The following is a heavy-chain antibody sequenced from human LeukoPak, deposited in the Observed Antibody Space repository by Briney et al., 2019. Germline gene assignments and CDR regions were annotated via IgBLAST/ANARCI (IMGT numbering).Heavy chain of an antibody. D-gene: IGHD2-2*01. CDR1: GYTFTDYY. Sequence: ASVKVSCKASGYTFTDYYMHWLQQAPGKGLEWMGRVDPADGEVAYAEKFQGRVTITADPSRATAYMELRSLRSDDTVVYYCARVPCTSASCLNWFDPWGQGTLVTVSS. CDR2: VDPADGEV. J-gene: IGHJ5*02. CDR3: ARVPCTSASCLNWFDP. V-gene: IGHV1-69-2*01.